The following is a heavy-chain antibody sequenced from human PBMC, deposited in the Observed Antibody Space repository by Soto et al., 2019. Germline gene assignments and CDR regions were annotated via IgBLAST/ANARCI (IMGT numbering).Heavy chain of an antibody. D-gene: IGHD3-10*01. V-gene: IGHV3-11*01. Sequence: QVQLVESGGGLVKPGGSLRLSCAASGFTFSDYYMSWIRQAPGKGLEWVSYISSSDSTIYYADSVKGRFTISRDNAKNSLYLQMNSLRAEDTAVYYCARDQYYYGSGSYPYYYYGMDVWGQGTTVTVSS. CDR3: ARDQYYYGSGSYPYYYYGMDV. J-gene: IGHJ6*02. CDR1: GFTFSDYY. CDR2: ISSSDSTI.